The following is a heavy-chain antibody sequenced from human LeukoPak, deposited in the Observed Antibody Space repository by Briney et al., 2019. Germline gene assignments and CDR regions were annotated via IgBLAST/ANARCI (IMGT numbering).Heavy chain of an antibody. CDR3: ARDSWEWLSYYYYGMDV. Sequence: GASVKVSCKASGYTFTSYGISWVRQAPGQGLEWMGWISAYNGNTNYAQKLQGRVTMTTDTSTSTAYMELRSLRSDDTAVYYCARDSWEWLSYYYYGMDVWGQGTTVTVSS. CDR1: GYTFTSYG. J-gene: IGHJ6*02. CDR2: ISAYNGNT. D-gene: IGHD3-3*01. V-gene: IGHV1-18*01.